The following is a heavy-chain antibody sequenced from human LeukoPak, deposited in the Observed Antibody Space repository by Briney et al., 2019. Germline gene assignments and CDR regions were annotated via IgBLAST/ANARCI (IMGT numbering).Heavy chain of an antibody. CDR2: IYKNSDDI. V-gene: IGHV3-9*03. CDR1: GFSFDDYA. D-gene: IGHD2-15*01. CDR3: AKGYCSGGSCYRAFDI. J-gene: IGHJ3*02. Sequence: PGGSLRLSCAPSGFSFDDYAMHWVRHAPGEGMEWVSGIYKNSDDIGYADSVKGRFTISRDNAKNSLYLQMNSLRAEDMALHYCAKGYCSGGSCYRAFDIWGQGTMVTVSS.